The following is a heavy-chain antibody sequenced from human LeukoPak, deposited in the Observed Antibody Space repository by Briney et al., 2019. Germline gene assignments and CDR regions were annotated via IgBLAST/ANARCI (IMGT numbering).Heavy chain of an antibody. CDR2: IYYSGRT. D-gene: IGHD3-22*01. V-gene: IGHV4-39*01. CDR1: GDSVSRSDSY. Sequence: SETLSLTCSVSGDSVSRSDSYWDWIRQPPEKGLEWIGTIYYSGRTYYSPSLRSRVTMSVDPSNNQFSLTLRSVTAADTALYYCARRRYFDGSGYLEWGQGTLLSVSS. CDR3: ARRRYFDGSGYLE. J-gene: IGHJ1*01.